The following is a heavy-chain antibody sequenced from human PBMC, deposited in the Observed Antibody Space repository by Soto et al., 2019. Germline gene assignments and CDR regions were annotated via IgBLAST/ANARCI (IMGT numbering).Heavy chain of an antibody. J-gene: IGHJ5*02. D-gene: IGHD6-13*01. CDR2: IYYSGST. CDR3: ARETFIAAAAGCNWFDP. Sequence: SETLSLTCTVSGGSISSYYWSWIRQPPGKGLEWIGYIYYSGSTNYNPSLKSRVTISVDTSKNQFSLKLSSVTAADTAVYYCARETFIAAAAGCNWFDPWGQGTLVTVSS. CDR1: GGSISSYY. V-gene: IGHV4-59*01.